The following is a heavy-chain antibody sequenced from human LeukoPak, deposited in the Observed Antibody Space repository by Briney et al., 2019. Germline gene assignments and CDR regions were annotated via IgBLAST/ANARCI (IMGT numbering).Heavy chain of an antibody. V-gene: IGHV1-18*01. Sequence: ASVKLSCNASGYTFTSYGISWVRHPPGQGLEWMGWISAYNGNTNYAQELQGRVTMTTDTSTSTAYMELRSLRSDDTAVYYCARDRRGYSGYDKMDYWGRGTLVTVSS. CDR1: GYTFTSYG. CDR2: ISAYNGNT. CDR3: ARDRRGYSGYDKMDY. J-gene: IGHJ4*02. D-gene: IGHD5-12*01.